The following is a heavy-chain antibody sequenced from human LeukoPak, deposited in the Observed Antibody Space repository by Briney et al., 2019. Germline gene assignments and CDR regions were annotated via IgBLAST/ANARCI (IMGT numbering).Heavy chain of an antibody. V-gene: IGHV3-30*18. CDR2: ISYDGSNK. CDR3: AKMNYGGDSVDWYFDL. Sequence: GGSLRLSCAASGFTFSSYGMHWVRQAPGKGLEWVAVISYDGSNKYFANSVKGRFTISRDNSKNTLYLQMNSLRAEDTAVYYCAKMNYGGDSVDWYFDLWGRGTLVTVSS. CDR1: GFTFSSYG. D-gene: IGHD4-23*01. J-gene: IGHJ2*01.